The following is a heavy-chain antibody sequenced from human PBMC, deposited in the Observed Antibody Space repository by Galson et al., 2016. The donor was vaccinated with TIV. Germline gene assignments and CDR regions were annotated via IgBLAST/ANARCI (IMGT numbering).Heavy chain of an antibody. CDR3: ARDNQATFGYDDAFDI. CDR2: IIPIVGPT. Sequence: SVKVSCKVSGGSFSTYAINWVRQAPGQGPEWMGRIIPIVGPTKYAQSFQGRVSITADKSTNTAYMDLSSLRSDDTAVYYCARDNQATFGYDDAFDIWGQGTLGTVSS. J-gene: IGHJ3*02. CDR1: GGSFSTYA. D-gene: IGHD5-12*01. V-gene: IGHV1-69*04.